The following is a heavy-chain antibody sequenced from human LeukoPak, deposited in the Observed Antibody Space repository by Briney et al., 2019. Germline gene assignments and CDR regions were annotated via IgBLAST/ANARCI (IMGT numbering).Heavy chain of an antibody. Sequence: SVKVSCKASGGTFSSYAISWVRQAPGQGLEWMGGIIPIFGTANYAQKFQGRVTITADESTSTAYMELSSLRSEDTAVYYCASAHYCSSTSRQPQAIDYWGLGTLVTVSS. CDR3: ASAHYCSSTSRQPQAIDY. CDR2: IIPIFGTA. D-gene: IGHD2-2*01. J-gene: IGHJ4*02. V-gene: IGHV1-69*13. CDR1: GGTFSSYA.